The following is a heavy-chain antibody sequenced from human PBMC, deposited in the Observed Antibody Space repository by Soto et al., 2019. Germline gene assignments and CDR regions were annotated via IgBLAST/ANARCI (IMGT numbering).Heavy chain of an antibody. CDR3: ARVQGDVGSSRSPGRWLGP. CDR1: GFTFSNYW. CDR2: IKQDGREA. V-gene: IGHV3-7*01. Sequence: GSLRLYCAASGFTFSNYWMTWVRQAPGKGLEWVANIKQDGREAYSLDSVKGRFTISRDNAKNSLFLQMNSLRAEDTAVYYCARVQGDVGSSRSPGRWLGPWGQGTLVTVSS. D-gene: IGHD6-13*01. J-gene: IGHJ5*02.